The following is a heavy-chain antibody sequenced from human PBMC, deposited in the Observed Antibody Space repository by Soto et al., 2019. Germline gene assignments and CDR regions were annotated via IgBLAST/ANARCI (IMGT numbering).Heavy chain of an antibody. Sequence: VGSLRLSCAASGFTFSGYEMNWVRQAPGNGLEWISYISGSGTTIYYSDSVKGRFTISRDNAKKSLYLQMNSLRAEDTAVYYYAREVTVFGVIIPTPMDVWGQGTTVTVSS. V-gene: IGHV3-48*03. D-gene: IGHD3-3*01. CDR1: GFTFSGYE. J-gene: IGHJ6*02. CDR3: AREVTVFGVIIPTPMDV. CDR2: ISGSGTTI.